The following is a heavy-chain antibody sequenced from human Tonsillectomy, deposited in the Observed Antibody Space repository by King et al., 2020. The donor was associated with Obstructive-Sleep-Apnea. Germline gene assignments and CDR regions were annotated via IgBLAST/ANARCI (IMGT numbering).Heavy chain of an antibody. CDR2: IGTVGDP. V-gene: IGHV3-13*05. D-gene: IGHD3-10*01. CDR3: ARGGRNTMVRGVAHYYYYGMDV. Sequence: VQLVESGGGLVQPGGSLRLSCAASGFTFSSYDMHWVRQATGKGREWVSAIGTVGDPYYPGSVQGRFTISRENANNSLYIQMNSLRAGDTAVYYLARGGRNTMVRGVAHYYYYGMDVWGQGTTVTVSS. CDR1: GFTFSSYD. J-gene: IGHJ6*02.